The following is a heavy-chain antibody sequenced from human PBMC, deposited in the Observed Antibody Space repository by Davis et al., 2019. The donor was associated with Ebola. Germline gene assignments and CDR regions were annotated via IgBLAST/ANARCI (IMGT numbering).Heavy chain of an antibody. Sequence: PGGSLRLSCAASGFTFSSYAMSWVRQAPGKGLEWVSAISGSGGSTYYADSVKGRFTISRDNSKNTLYLQMNSLRAEDTAVYYCARDTSNKLERLPLGWFDPWGQGTLVTVSS. D-gene: IGHD1-1*01. CDR3: ARDTSNKLERLPLGWFDP. CDR1: GFTFSSYA. CDR2: ISGSGGST. J-gene: IGHJ5*02. V-gene: IGHV3-23*01.